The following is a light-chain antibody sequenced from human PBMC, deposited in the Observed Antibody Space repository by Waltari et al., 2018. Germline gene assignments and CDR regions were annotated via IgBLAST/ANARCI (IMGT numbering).Light chain of an antibody. V-gene: IGKV3-11*01. CDR3: QRRGNWQIT. J-gene: IGKJ5*01. CDR1: QSVSSD. Sequence: EIVLTQSPATLSLSPGERATLSCRASQSVSSDLAWYQQKPGQAPRPLSYDASDRATGIPARFSGSGSGTDFTLTISSLEPEDFAVYYCQRRGNWQITFGQGTRLEIK. CDR2: DAS.